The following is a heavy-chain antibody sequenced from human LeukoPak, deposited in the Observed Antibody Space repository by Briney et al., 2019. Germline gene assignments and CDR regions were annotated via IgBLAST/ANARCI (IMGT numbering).Heavy chain of an antibody. CDR3: AREKTGTKTDFDY. Sequence: SETLSLTCTVSGGSISSYYWSWIRQPPGKGLEWIGYIYYSGSTNYNPSHKSRVTISVDTSKNQFSLKLSSVTAADTAVYYCAREKTGTKTDFDYWGQGTLVTVSS. CDR1: GGSISSYY. J-gene: IGHJ4*02. V-gene: IGHV4-59*01. CDR2: IYYSGST. D-gene: IGHD1-7*01.